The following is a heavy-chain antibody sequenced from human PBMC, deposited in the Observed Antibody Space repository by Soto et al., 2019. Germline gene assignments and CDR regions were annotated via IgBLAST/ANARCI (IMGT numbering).Heavy chain of an antibody. J-gene: IGHJ4*02. CDR2: IYYSGST. CDR3: AVHAGGYDSFDY. Sequence: PSETLSLTCTVSGGSDSSGSYYWSLIRQPPRKGLEWIGYIYYSGSTNYDPSLKSRVTISVDTSKNQFSLKLSSVTAADTAVYCCAVHAGGYDSFDYWGQGTLVTVSS. D-gene: IGHD5-12*01. CDR1: GGSDSSGSYY. V-gene: IGHV4-61*01.